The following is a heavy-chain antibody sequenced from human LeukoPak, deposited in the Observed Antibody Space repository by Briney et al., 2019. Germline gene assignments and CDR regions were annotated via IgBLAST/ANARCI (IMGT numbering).Heavy chain of an antibody. D-gene: IGHD1-26*01. CDR1: GFTFDDYA. CDR2: ISWNSGSI. J-gene: IGHJ3*02. CDR3: AKDRSGSPLDAFDI. Sequence: GGSLRLSCAASGFTFDDYAMHWVRQAPGKGLEWVSGISWNSGSIGCADSVKGRFTISRDNAKNSLYLQMNSLRAEDTALYYCAKDRSGSPLDAFDIWGQGTMVTVSS. V-gene: IGHV3-9*01.